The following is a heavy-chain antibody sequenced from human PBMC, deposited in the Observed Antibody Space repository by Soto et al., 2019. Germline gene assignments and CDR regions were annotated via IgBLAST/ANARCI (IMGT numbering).Heavy chain of an antibody. J-gene: IGHJ4*02. Sequence: QVQLQESGPGLVKPSQTLSLTCTVSGGSISSGGYYWSWIRQHPGKGLEWIGYIYYSGSTYYNPSLKSRVTISVDTSKNQSSLKLSSVTAADTAVYYCARSKGVRLWFGELLYVHGYFDYWGQGTLVTVSS. CDR1: GGSISSGGYY. V-gene: IGHV4-31*03. CDR2: IYYSGST. D-gene: IGHD3-10*01. CDR3: ARSKGVRLWFGELLYVHGYFDY.